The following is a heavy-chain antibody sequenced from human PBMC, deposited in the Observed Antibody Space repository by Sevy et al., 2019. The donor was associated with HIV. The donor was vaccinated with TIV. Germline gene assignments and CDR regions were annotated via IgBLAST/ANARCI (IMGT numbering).Heavy chain of an antibody. D-gene: IGHD2-2*01. J-gene: IGHJ4*02. V-gene: IGHV6-1*01. CDR1: GDSVSSNSAA. CDR2: TYYRSKWYN. CDR3: ARNPPDCTSTSCHFDF. Sequence: KQSQTLSLTCAISGDSVSSNSAAWNWIRQSPSRGLEWLGRTYYRSKWYNDYVVSVKSRITINPDTSKNQFSLQLNSVTPEDTAVYYCARNPPDCTSTSCHFDFWGQGTLVTVSS.